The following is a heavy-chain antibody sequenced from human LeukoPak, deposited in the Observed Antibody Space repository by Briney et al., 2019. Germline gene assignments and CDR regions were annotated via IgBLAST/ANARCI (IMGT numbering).Heavy chain of an antibody. D-gene: IGHD6-6*01. Sequence: GRSLRLSCAASGFTFDDYAIHWVRQAPGKGLEWVSGISWNSGSIGYADSVKGRFTISRDNAKNSLYLQMNSLRAEDTALYYCAKDKSMTPPSYYFDYWGQGTLVTVSS. J-gene: IGHJ4*02. CDR3: AKDKSMTPPSYYFDY. CDR1: GFTFDDYA. V-gene: IGHV3-9*01. CDR2: ISWNSGSI.